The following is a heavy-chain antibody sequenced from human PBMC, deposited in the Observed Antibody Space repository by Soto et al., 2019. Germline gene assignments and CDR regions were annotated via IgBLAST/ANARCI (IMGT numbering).Heavy chain of an antibody. CDR2: INHSGST. Sequence: SATLSLTGAVYGGSFSGYYWSWIRQPPGKGREWIGEINHSGSTNYNPSLKSRVTISVDTSKNQFSLKLSSVTAADTAVYYCARGGRLTIFGVVIIFRSGNNWFDPWGQGTLVTVSS. D-gene: IGHD3-3*01. CDR3: ARGGRLTIFGVVIIFRSGNNWFDP. J-gene: IGHJ5*02. V-gene: IGHV4-34*01. CDR1: GGSFSGYY.